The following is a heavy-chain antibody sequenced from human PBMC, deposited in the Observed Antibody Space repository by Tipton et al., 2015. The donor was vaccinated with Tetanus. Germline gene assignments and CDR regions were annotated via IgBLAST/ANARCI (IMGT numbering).Heavy chain of an antibody. CDR1: GGSISGSEYY. V-gene: IGHV4-39*01. Sequence: TLSLTCTVSGGSISGSEYYWGWIRQPPGKGLEWIGSIYVSGTTYYFPSLKSRVTISVDTSKNQFSLKLSSVTATDTAVYYCAAQIIPTDRGGWFDPWGQGTLVTVSS. J-gene: IGHJ5*02. CDR2: IYVSGTT. CDR3: AAQIIPTDRGGWFDP. D-gene: IGHD3-3*01.